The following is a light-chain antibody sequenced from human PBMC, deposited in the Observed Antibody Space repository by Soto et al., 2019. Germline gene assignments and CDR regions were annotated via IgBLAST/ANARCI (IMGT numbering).Light chain of an antibody. J-gene: IGKJ5*01. Sequence: GDRVTITCRASQSISSWLAWYQQKPGKAPKLLIYDASSLESGVPSRFSGSGSGTEFTLTISSLQPDDFATYYCQQYNSYPITFAQGTRLEIK. CDR3: QQYNSYPIT. V-gene: IGKV1-5*01. CDR2: DAS. CDR1: QSISSW.